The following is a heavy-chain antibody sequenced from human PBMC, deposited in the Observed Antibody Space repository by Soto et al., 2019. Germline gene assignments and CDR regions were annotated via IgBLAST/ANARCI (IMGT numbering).Heavy chain of an antibody. Sequence: ASVKVSCKVSAYTLTELSMHWVRQAPGKGLEWMGGFDPEDGETIYAQKFQGRVTMTEDTSTDTAYMELSSLRSEDTAVYYCATVERRRAQAFDIWGQGTMVTVSS. J-gene: IGHJ3*02. D-gene: IGHD1-1*01. CDR1: AYTLTELS. CDR2: FDPEDGET. CDR3: ATVERRRAQAFDI. V-gene: IGHV1-24*01.